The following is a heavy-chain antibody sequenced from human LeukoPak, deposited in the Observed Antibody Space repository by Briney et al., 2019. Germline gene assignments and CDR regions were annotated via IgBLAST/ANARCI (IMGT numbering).Heavy chain of an antibody. V-gene: IGHV1-2*02. CDR2: INPEGVGT. D-gene: IGHD6-13*01. CDR3: ARDRYSSSWSTNNWFDP. Sequence: ASVEVSCKAFGYTFTGYYMHWVRQAPGQRLEWMGWINPEGVGTKYGQKFQGRVTMTRDTSISTAYMELSRLRSDDTAVYYCARDRYSSSWSTNNWFDPWGQGTLVTVSS. CDR1: GYTFTGYY. J-gene: IGHJ5*02.